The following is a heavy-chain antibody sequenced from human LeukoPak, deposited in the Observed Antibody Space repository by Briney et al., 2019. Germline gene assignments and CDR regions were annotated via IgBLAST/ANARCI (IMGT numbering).Heavy chain of an antibody. D-gene: IGHD1-26*01. CDR3: AVMGATTTRIDY. CDR2: MNPKSGNT. Sequence: ASVKVSCTASGYTFSRYDINWGRQATGHGLEWMGWMNPKSGNTGYAQKFQGRVTMTRNTSISTAYMELSSLRSEDTAVYYCAVMGATTTRIDYWGQGTLVTVSS. J-gene: IGHJ4*02. CDR1: GYTFSRYD. V-gene: IGHV1-8*01.